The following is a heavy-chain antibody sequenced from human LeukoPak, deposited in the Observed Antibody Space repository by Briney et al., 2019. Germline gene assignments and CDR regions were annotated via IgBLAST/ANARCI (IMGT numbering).Heavy chain of an antibody. CDR1: GIIISSYE. CDR2: ISSSGETK. CDR3: ARDHYGTSLD. D-gene: IGHD1-1*01. Sequence: GGSLRLSCAASGIIISSYEMNWVRQAPGKGLEWVSHISSSGETKTYADSVQGRFTISRDNAKNSLFLQMNSLRAEDTAIYYCARDHYGTSLDWGQGTLVTVSS. J-gene: IGHJ4*02. V-gene: IGHV3-48*03.